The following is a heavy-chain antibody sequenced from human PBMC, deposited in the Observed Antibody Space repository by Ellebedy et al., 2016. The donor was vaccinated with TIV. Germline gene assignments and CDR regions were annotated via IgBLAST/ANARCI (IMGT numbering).Heavy chain of an antibody. V-gene: IGHV3-23*05. CDR1: GSTFSTSA. CDR2: IGGLDTGT. D-gene: IGHD1-7*01. J-gene: IGHJ4*02. CDR3: ARRGRGTVGFDN. Sequence: GGSLRLSXATSGSTFSTSALTWVRQAPGKGLEWFSPIGGLDTGTYYADSVKGRFTISRDNSKDTLYLQMNSLRAEDTAVYYCARRGRGTVGFDNWGQGTLVTVSS.